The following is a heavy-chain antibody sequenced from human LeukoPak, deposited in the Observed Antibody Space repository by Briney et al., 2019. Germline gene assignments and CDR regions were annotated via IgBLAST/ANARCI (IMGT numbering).Heavy chain of an antibody. CDR3: ASDFD. CDR1: GFTFTSNW. J-gene: IGHJ4*02. V-gene: IGHV3-7*04. CDR2: IKQDGSER. Sequence: GGSLRLSCAASGFTFTSNWMTWVRQAPGLGLEWVANIKQDGSERYYVDSVKGRFNISRDNAKNSLYLQMNSLRAEDTAVYYCASDFDWGQGTLVTVSS.